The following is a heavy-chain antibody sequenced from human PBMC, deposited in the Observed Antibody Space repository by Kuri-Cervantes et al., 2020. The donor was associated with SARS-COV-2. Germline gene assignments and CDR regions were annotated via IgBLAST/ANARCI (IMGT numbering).Heavy chain of an antibody. CDR2: ISSSSSYI. J-gene: IGHJ6*02. V-gene: IGHV3-21*01. Sequence: GESLKISCAASGLTFSNYWMRWVRQAPGKGLEWVSSISSSSSYIYYADSVKGRFTISRDNAKNSLYLQMNSLRAEDTAVYYCARERGSNNYYYGMDVWGQGTTVTVSS. CDR1: GLTFSNYW. D-gene: IGHD3-10*01. CDR3: ARERGSNNYYYGMDV.